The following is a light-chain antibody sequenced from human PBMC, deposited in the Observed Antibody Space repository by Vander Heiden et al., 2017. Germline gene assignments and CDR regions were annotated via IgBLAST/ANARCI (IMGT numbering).Light chain of an antibody. Sequence: DIQMTQSPSSVPAAVGDRVTITCRAPQTIRTWLAWDQQKAGKEPQLLISAASSWQRGVPSRFSGSGSGTDFTLTISSLQPEDFATYYCQQAYSFPYTFGQGTKLEIK. V-gene: IGKV1-12*01. CDR1: QTIRTW. CDR3: QQAYSFPYT. CDR2: AAS. J-gene: IGKJ2*01.